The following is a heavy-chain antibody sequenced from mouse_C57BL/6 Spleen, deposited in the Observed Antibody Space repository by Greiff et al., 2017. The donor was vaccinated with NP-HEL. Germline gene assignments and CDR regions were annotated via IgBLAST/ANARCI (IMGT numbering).Heavy chain of an antibody. CDR2: INPSSGYT. Sequence: VQLQQSGAELAKPGASVKLSCKASGYTFTSYWMHWVKQRPGQGLEWIGYINPSSGYTKYNQKFKDTATLTADKSSSTAYMQLSSLTYEDSAVYYCARGYYGSSLYYAMDYWGQGTSVTGSS. D-gene: IGHD1-1*01. CDR1: GYTFTSYW. J-gene: IGHJ4*01. V-gene: IGHV1-7*01. CDR3: ARGYYGSSLYYAMDY.